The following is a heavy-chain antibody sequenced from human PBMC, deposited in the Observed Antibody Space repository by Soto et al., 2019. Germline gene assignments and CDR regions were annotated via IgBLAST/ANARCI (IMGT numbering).Heavy chain of an antibody. Sequence: ALVKVSCKASGYTFTGYYMHWVRQAPGQGLEWMGWINPNSGGTNYAQKFQGWVTMTRDTSISTAYMQLSRLRSDDTAVYYCARASSRSYGRSGMDVWGQGTTVTVS. CDR3: ARASSRSYGRSGMDV. D-gene: IGHD3-10*01. CDR1: GYTFTGYY. V-gene: IGHV1-2*04. CDR2: INPNSGGT. J-gene: IGHJ6*02.